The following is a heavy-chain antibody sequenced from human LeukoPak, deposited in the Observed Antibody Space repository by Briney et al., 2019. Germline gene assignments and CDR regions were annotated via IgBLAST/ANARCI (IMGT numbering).Heavy chain of an antibody. CDR2: IYYSGST. V-gene: IGHV4-59*01. D-gene: IGHD4-17*01. CDR3: ARQYGDRDPDYYYYYYMDV. CDR1: GGSISSYY. J-gene: IGHJ6*03. Sequence: SETLSLTCTVSGGSISSYYWSWIRQPPGKGLEWIGYIYYSGSTNYNPSLKSRVTISVDTSKNQFSLKLSSVTAADTAVYYCARQYGDRDPDYYYYYYMDVWGTGTTVTVSS.